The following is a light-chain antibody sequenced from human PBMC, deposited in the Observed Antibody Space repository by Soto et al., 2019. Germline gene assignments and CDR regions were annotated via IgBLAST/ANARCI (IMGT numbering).Light chain of an antibody. V-gene: IGLV2-8*01. Sequence: QSALTQPPSASGSPGQSVTISCTGTSSDVGGYNYVSWYQQYPGKAPKLMIYEVSKRPSGVSDRFSGSKSGKTASLTVSGLQAEDEADYYCSSYAGSDIWVFGGGTQLTVL. CDR1: SSDVGGYNY. CDR2: EVS. CDR3: SSYAGSDIWV. J-gene: IGLJ3*02.